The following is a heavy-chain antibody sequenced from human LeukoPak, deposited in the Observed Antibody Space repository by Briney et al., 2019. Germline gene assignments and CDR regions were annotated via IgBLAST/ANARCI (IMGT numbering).Heavy chain of an antibody. CDR3: ARASDPWLQLT. CDR1: GFTFRNYW. Sequence: GGSLRLSCAASGFTFRNYWMIWVRQAPGKGLEWLGNIKGDGSEKRYADSVRSRFTISRDNAQTSLYLQMNSLRAEDTAVYYCARASDPWLQLTWGQGTLVTVSS. J-gene: IGHJ5*02. CDR2: IKGDGSEK. V-gene: IGHV3-7*05. D-gene: IGHD5-24*01.